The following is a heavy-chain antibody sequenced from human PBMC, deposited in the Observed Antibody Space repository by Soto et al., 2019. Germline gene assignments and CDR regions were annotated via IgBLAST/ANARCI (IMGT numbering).Heavy chain of an antibody. CDR3: ARDVGLMAYDIRGGWFDP. V-gene: IGHV3-21*01. CDR2: ISDTGSYI. CDR1: GFTLSPYT. Sequence: LRLSCVASGFTLSPYTMNWVRQAPGKGLEWVASISDTGSYIYFADSVKGRFTISGDNAKNSLYLQMNRLRAEDTAIYHCARDVGLMAYDIRGGWFDPWGQGTLVTVSS. D-gene: IGHD2-8*01. J-gene: IGHJ5*02.